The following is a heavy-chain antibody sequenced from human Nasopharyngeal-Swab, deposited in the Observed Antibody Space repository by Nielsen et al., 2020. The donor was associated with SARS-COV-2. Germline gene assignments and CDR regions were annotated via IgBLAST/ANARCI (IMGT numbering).Heavy chain of an antibody. V-gene: IGHV1-2*02. J-gene: IGHJ6*02. D-gene: IGHD6-13*01. CDR2: INPNSGGT. Sequence: ASVKVSCKASGYTFTGYYMHWVRQAPGQGLEWMGWINPNSGGTNYAQKFQGRVTMTRDTSISTAYMELSRLRSDDTAVYYCAGEGIAAAGTWAYYYYYGMDVWGQGTTVTVSS. CDR3: AGEGIAAAGTWAYYYYYGMDV. CDR1: GYTFTGYY.